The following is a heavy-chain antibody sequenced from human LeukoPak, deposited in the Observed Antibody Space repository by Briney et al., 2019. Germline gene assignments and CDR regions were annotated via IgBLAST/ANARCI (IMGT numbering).Heavy chain of an antibody. CDR1: GYTFTSYG. CDR3: ARGRTYYYDSSGYWASDAFDI. D-gene: IGHD3-22*01. Sequence: ASVKVSCKASGYTFTSYGISWVRQAPGQGLEWMGWMNPNSGNTGYAQKFQGRVTITRNTSISTAYMELSSLRSEDTAVYYCARGRTYYYDSSGYWASDAFDIWGQGTMVTVSS. CDR2: MNPNSGNT. J-gene: IGHJ3*02. V-gene: IGHV1-8*03.